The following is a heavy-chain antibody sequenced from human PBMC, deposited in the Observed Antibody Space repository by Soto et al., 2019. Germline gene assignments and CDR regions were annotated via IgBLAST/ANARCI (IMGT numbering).Heavy chain of an antibody. D-gene: IGHD6-6*01. CDR1: GGAISRGGYY. J-gene: IGHJ4*02. V-gene: IGHV4-31*03. CDR2: IYYSGGT. CDR3: AREGGSSSNLDY. Sequence: SETLSLTFTVSGGAISRGGYYWSWIRQHPGKGLEWIGYIYYSGGTYYNPSLKSRVTISVDTSKNQFSLKLTSVTAVDTAVYYCAREGGSSSNLDYWGQGTLVSVPS.